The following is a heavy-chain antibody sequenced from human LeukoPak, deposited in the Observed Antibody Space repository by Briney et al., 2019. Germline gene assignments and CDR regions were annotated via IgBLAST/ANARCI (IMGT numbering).Heavy chain of an antibody. CDR1: GFTFSIYA. CDR3: AKALLELSLYFDY. V-gene: IGHV3-30*04. D-gene: IGHD1-26*01. CDR2: ISYDGSDK. Sequence: PGGPLRLSCAASGFTFSIYAMHWVRQAPGKGLEWVAVISYDGSDKYYADSVKGRFTISRDNSKNTLYLQMNSLRAEDTAVYYCAKALLELSLYFDYWGQGTLVTVSS. J-gene: IGHJ4*02.